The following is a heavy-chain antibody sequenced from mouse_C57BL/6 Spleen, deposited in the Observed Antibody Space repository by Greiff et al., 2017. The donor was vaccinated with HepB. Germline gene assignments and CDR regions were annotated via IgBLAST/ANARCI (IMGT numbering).Heavy chain of an antibody. D-gene: IGHD2-1*01. CDR2: IDPSDSYT. V-gene: IGHV1-59*01. CDR1: GYTFTSYW. CDR3: AASGEDGNYGGFAY. J-gene: IGHJ3*01. Sequence: VQLQQPGAELVRPGTSVKLSCKASGYTFTSYWMHWVKQRPGQGLEWIGVIDPSDSYTNYNQKFKGKATLTVDTSSSTAYMQRSSLTSEDSAVYYCAASGEDGNYGGFAYWGQGTLVTVSA.